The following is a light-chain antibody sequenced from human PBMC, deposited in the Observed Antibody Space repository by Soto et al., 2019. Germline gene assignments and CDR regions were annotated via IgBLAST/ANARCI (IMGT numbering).Light chain of an antibody. CDR2: GAS. J-gene: IGKJ3*01. CDR1: ESVSTSY. V-gene: IGKV3-20*01. Sequence: EIVLTQSAGTLSLYPGERATLSCRASESVSTSYLAWYQQKPGQAPRLLIYGASGRATGIPDRFSVSASGTDFTLTISRLEPEDFAVYYCQHYGTSALFGPGTKVDIK. CDR3: QHYGTSAL.